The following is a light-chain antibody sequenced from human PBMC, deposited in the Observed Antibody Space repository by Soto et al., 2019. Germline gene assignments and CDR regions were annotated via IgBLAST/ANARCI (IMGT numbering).Light chain of an antibody. CDR2: EVT. CDR1: SRHVGGYNY. CDR3: SSFTSSSTRV. J-gene: IGLJ1*01. Sequence: QSVLTPAASVSGSPGHSITIPCTGTSRHVGGYNYVSWYQQHPGKAPKLIIYEVTNRPSGVSNRFSGSKSDSTASLTIAGLQSEDEVEYYCSSFTSSSTRVFGNGTKVTVL. V-gene: IGLV2-14*03.